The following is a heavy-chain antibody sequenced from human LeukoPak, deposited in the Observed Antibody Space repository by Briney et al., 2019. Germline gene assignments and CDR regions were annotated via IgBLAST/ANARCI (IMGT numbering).Heavy chain of an antibody. V-gene: IGHV4-4*07. CDR3: ARDLDSSGWYWFDP. CDR1: GGSISSYY. CDR2: IYTSGST. J-gene: IGHJ5*02. D-gene: IGHD6-19*01. Sequence: SETLSLTCTVSGGSISSYYWGWIRQPAGKGLEWIGRIYTSGSTNYNPSLKSRVTMSVDTSKNQFSLKLSSVTAADTAVYYCARDLDSSGWYWFDPWGQGTLVTVSS.